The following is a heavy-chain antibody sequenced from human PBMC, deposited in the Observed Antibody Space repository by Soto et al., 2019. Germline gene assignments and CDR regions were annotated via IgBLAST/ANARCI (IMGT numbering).Heavy chain of an antibody. CDR2: ISGSGANT. J-gene: IGHJ4*02. Sequence: EVQLLESAGGLVQPGGSLSLSCAASGFTFSSYAMRWVRQAPGKGLECVSAISGSGANTYYADSVKGRFTIFRDNSKNTLFLQLNSLRAEDTAVYYCAKCAGSGRYPDYLGQGTLVTVSS. CDR1: GFTFSSYA. CDR3: AKCAGSGRYPDY. V-gene: IGHV3-23*01. D-gene: IGHD6-19*01.